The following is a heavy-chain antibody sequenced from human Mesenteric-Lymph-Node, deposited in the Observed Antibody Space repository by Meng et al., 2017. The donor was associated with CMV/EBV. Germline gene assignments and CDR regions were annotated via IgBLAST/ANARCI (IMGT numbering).Heavy chain of an antibody. Sequence: LSLPCAVYGGSFSDCFWSWIRQSPGKGLEWIGEVTPFGTTNYTPSLKSRVTISADTSKSQFSLKLTSMTAADTAVYYCAGHPRDFDFWGQGTLVTVSS. CDR1: GGSFSDCF. J-gene: IGHJ4*02. CDR3: AGHPRDFDF. CDR2: VTPFGTT. V-gene: IGHV4-34*01.